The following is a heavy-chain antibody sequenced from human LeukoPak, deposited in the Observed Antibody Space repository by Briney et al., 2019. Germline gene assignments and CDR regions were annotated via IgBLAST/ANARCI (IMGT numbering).Heavy chain of an antibody. D-gene: IGHD5-18*01. Sequence: ASVKVSCKASGYTFTNYAINWVRQAPGQGLEWMGWINTNTGNPTYAQGFTGRFVFSLDTSVSTAYLQISSLKAEDTAVFYCARGYSWTGQFMDVWGKGTTVTVSS. CDR3: ARGYSWTGQFMDV. CDR2: INTNTGNP. J-gene: IGHJ6*04. CDR1: GYTFTNYA. V-gene: IGHV7-4-1*02.